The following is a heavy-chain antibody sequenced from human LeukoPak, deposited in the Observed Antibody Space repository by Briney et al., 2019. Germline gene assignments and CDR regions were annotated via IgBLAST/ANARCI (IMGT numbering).Heavy chain of an antibody. CDR1: GYTFTGYY. D-gene: IGHD3-3*01. J-gene: IGHJ4*02. Sequence: ASVKVSCKASGYTFTGYYMHWVRQAPGQGPEWMGWINPNSGGTNYAQKFQGRVTVTRDTSISTAYMELSRLRSDDTAVYYCARDTLSGYDFWSGYYGYWGQGTLVTVSS. CDR3: ARDTLSGYDFWSGYYGY. V-gene: IGHV1-2*02. CDR2: INPNSGGT.